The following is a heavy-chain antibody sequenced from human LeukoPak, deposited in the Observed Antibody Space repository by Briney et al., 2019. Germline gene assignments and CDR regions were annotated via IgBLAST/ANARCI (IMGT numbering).Heavy chain of an antibody. V-gene: IGHV3-33*01. CDR1: GFTFSSYG. Sequence: PGGSLRLSCAASGFTFSSYGMHWVRQAPGKGLEWVAVIWYDGSNKYYADSVKGRFTISRDNSKNTLYLQMNSLRAEDTAVYYCARGLRGYYFDYWGQGTLVTVSS. J-gene: IGHJ4*02. CDR2: IWYDGSNK. CDR3: ARGLRGYYFDY. D-gene: IGHD5-12*01.